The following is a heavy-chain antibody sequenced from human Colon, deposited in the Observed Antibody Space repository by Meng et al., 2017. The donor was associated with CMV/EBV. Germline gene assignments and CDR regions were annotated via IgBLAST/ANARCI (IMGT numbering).Heavy chain of an antibody. V-gene: IGHV4-59*01. D-gene: IGHD2-8*02. CDR3: ARMILSGGGYQSWFDP. Sequence: GSLRLSCTVSGGSISSYYWSWIRHPPGKGLEWIGYIYYSGSTNYNPSLKSRVTISVDSSKNQFSLNLRSVTAADTAVYYCARMILSGGGYQSWFDPWGQGTLVTVSS. CDR1: GGSISSYY. J-gene: IGHJ5*02. CDR2: IYYSGST.